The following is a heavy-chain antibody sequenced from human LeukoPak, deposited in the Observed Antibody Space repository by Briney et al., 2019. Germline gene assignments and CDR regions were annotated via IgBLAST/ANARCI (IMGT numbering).Heavy chain of an antibody. CDR3: ARIYDSSGYFHFDY. V-gene: IGHV4-59*01. J-gene: IGHJ4*02. D-gene: IGHD3-22*01. CDR2: IYYSGST. Sequence: SETLSLTCTVSGGSISSYYWSWIRQPPGKGLEWIGYIYYSGSTNYNPSLKSRVTISVDTSKNQFSLKLSSVTAADTAVYYCARIYDSSGYFHFDYWGQGTLVTVSS. CDR1: GGSISSYY.